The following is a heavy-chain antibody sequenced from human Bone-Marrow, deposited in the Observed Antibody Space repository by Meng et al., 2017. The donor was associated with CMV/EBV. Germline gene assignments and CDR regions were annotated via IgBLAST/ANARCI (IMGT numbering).Heavy chain of an antibody. Sequence: SVKVSCKASGGTFSSYAISWVRQAPGQGLEWMGGIIPIFGTANYAQKFQGRVTITTDESTSTAYMELSSLRSEDTAVYYCARGSTSCYTHCYYYYGMDVCGQGTTVTVSS. CDR2: IIPIFGTA. V-gene: IGHV1-69*05. J-gene: IGHJ6*02. CDR3: ARGSTSCYTHCYYYYGMDV. CDR1: GGTFSSYA. D-gene: IGHD2-2*02.